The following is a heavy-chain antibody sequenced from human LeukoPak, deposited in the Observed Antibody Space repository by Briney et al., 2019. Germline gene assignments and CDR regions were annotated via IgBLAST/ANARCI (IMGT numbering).Heavy chain of an antibody. CDR1: GFTFDDYA. CDR2: ISWNSGSI. Sequence: GGSLRLSCAASGFTFDDYAMHWVRQAPGKGLEWVSGISWNSGSIGYVDSVKGRFTISRDNAKNSLYLQMNSLRAEDTAVYYCARGDSSFFNYYYYMDVWGKGTTVTVSS. V-gene: IGHV3-9*01. J-gene: IGHJ6*03. D-gene: IGHD6-6*01. CDR3: ARGDSSFFNYYYYMDV.